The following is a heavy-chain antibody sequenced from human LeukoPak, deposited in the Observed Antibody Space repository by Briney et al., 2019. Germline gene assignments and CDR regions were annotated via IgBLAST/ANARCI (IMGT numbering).Heavy chain of an antibody. CDR3: ARVGVAAWTSDY. V-gene: IGHV1-2*02. Sequence: ASVKVSCKASGYTFTGYYMHWVRQAPGQGLEWMGWINPNSGGTNYAQKFQGRVTTTRDTSISTAYMELSRLRSDDTAVYYCARVGVAAWTSDYWGQGTLVTVSS. J-gene: IGHJ4*02. CDR2: INPNSGGT. D-gene: IGHD2-15*01. CDR1: GYTFTGYY.